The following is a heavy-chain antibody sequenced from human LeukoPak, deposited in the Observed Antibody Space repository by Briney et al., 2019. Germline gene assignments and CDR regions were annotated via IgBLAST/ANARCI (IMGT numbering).Heavy chain of an antibody. Sequence: GESLKISCKGSGYNFTSYWIGWVRQMPGKGLEWMGVIYPGDSDTRYSPSFQGQVTISADKSISTAYLQWSSLKASDTAMYYCARHRYYDSSGYGVDYWGQGTLVTVSS. J-gene: IGHJ4*02. CDR3: ARHRYYDSSGYGVDY. CDR1: GYNFTSYW. D-gene: IGHD3-22*01. V-gene: IGHV5-51*01. CDR2: IYPGDSDT.